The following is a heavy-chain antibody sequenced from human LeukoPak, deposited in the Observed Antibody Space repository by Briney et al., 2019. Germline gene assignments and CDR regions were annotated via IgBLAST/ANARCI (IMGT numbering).Heavy chain of an antibody. J-gene: IGHJ4*02. CDR1: GFTFSTDA. CDR2: ISDTGGNT. V-gene: IGHV3-23*01. D-gene: IGHD4/OR15-4a*01. CDR3: AKGTMHDY. Sequence: GGSLRLSCAASGFTFSTDAMNWVRQAPGKGLEWVSGISDTGGNTYYADSVKGRFTISRDKSKNTLDLQMNSLRAEDTAVYYCAKGTMHDYWGQGTLVTVSS.